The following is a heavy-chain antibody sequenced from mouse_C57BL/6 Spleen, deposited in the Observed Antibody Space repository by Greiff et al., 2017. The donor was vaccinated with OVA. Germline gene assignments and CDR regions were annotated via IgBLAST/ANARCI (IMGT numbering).Heavy chain of an antibody. V-gene: IGHV2-2*01. CDR1: GFSLTSYG. CDR2: IWSGGST. Sequence: VQLVESGPGLVQPSQSLSITCTVSGFSLTSYGVHWVRQSPGKGLEWLGVIWSGGSTDYNAAFISRLSISKDNSKSQVFFKMNSLQADDTAIYYCARKTYYDYDFAMDYWGQGTSVTVSS. CDR3: ARKTYYDYDFAMDY. J-gene: IGHJ4*01. D-gene: IGHD2-4*01.